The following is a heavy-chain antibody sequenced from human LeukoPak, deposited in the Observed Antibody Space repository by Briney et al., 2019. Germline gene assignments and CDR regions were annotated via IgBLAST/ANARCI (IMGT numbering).Heavy chain of an antibody. V-gene: IGHV4-4*07. Sequence: SETLSLTCTVSGGSISSYYWSWIRQPAGKGLEWIGRIYTSGSTNYNPSLKSRVTISVDTSKNQFSLKLSSVTAADTAVYYCARGAYYDFWSGYPIDAFDIWGQGTMVTVSS. CDR2: IYTSGST. D-gene: IGHD3-3*01. J-gene: IGHJ3*02. CDR1: GGSISSYY. CDR3: ARGAYYDFWSGYPIDAFDI.